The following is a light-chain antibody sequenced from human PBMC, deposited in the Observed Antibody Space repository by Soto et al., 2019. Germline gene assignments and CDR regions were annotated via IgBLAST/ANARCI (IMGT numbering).Light chain of an antibody. Sequence: EIVLTQSPGTLSLSPGERATLSCRASQSVSSSYLAWYQQKPGQAPRLLIYGASSRATGIPDRLCGSGSGTDFTLTISRLEPEDFAVYYCQQYGSSPMYTFGQATTLEIK. CDR3: QQYGSSPMYT. CDR1: QSVSSSY. V-gene: IGKV3-20*01. J-gene: IGKJ2*01. CDR2: GAS.